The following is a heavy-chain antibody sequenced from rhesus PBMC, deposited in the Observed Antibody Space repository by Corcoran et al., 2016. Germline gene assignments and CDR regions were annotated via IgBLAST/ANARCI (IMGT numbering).Heavy chain of an antibody. Sequence: QVQLQESGPGLVKSSETLSLTCAVSGDSISDGYDWRWIRQSPGKGPEGIGFIYGSRGRPASHPPLTHRVTISQDTSKHPFSLGLTSVTAADTAVYYCARLLATGPVFWGQGFLVTVSS. D-gene: IGHD6S26*01. CDR2: IYGSRGRP. J-gene: IGHJ4*01. CDR1: GDSISDGYD. V-gene: IGHV4-76*01. CDR3: ARLLATGPVF.